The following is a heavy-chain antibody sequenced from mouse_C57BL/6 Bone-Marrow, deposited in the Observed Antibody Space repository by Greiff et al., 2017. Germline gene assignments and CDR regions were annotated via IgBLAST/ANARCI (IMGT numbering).Heavy chain of an antibody. J-gene: IGHJ3*01. CDR1: GYAFSSSW. CDR3: ARWLLRAY. CDR2: IYPGDGDT. D-gene: IGHD2-3*01. V-gene: IGHV1-82*01. Sequence: QVQLQQSGPELVKPGASVKISCKASGYAFSSSWMNWVKQRPGQGLEWIGRIYPGDGDTNYNGKFKGKATLTADKSSSTAYMQLSSLTSEDSAVYFCARWLLRAYWGQGTLVTVSA.